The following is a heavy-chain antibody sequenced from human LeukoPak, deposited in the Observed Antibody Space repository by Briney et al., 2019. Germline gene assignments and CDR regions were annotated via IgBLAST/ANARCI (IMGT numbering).Heavy chain of an antibody. D-gene: IGHD4-23*01. CDR3: ARDLYGGTSATFDY. V-gene: IGHV1-2*02. Sequence: DSVKVSCKASGYTFTGYYMHWVRQAPGQGLEWMGWINPNSGGTYYAQKFQGRVTMTSDTSISTAYMELSRLRSDNTAVYYCARDLYGGTSATFDYWGQGTLVTVSS. CDR2: INPNSGGT. CDR1: GYTFTGYY. J-gene: IGHJ4*02.